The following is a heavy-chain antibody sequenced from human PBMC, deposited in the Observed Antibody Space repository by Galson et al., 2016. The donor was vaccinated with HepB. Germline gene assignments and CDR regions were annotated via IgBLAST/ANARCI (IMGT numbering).Heavy chain of an antibody. J-gene: IGHJ4*02. CDR2: ISSSGSTK. D-gene: IGHD6-6*01. Sequence: SLRLSCAASGFTFSSYEMNWVRQAPGKGLEWVSYISSSGSTKYYADSVRGRFIISRDNAENSLYLDMNSLRAEDTAVYYCARDRSIRVGAENVRVYFDYWGQGILVTVSS. V-gene: IGHV3-48*03. CDR1: GFTFSSYE. CDR3: ARDRSIRVGAENVRVYFDY.